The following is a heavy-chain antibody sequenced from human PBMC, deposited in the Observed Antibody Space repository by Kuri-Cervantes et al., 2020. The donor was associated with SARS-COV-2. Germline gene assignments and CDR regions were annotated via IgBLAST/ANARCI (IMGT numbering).Heavy chain of an antibody. J-gene: IGHJ4*02. V-gene: IGHV3-30*03. CDR2: ISYDGSSR. CDR1: GFTFSSYG. D-gene: IGHD3-10*01. CDR3: ARDRWTVAGGLDY. Sequence: GESLKISCAASGFTFSSYGIHWVRQAPGKGLEWATFISYDGSSRYYADSVKGRFTISRDNSKNTLWLQMNSLRAEDTAVYYCARDRWTVAGGLDYWGQGTLVTVSS.